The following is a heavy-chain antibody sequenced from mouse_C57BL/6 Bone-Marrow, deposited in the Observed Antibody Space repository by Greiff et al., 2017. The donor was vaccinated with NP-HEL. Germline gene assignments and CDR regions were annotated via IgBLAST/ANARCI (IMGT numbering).Heavy chain of an antibody. Sequence: VQLQQPGAELVRPGSSVKLSCKASGYTFTSYWMDWVKQRPGQGLEWIGNIYPSDSETHYNQKFKDKATLTVDKSSSTAYMQLSSLTSEDSAVYYCARSGNSNYVGDYWGQGTTLTVSS. J-gene: IGHJ2*01. CDR3: ARSGNSNYVGDY. CDR1: GYTFTSYW. CDR2: IYPSDSET. D-gene: IGHD2-5*01. V-gene: IGHV1-61*01.